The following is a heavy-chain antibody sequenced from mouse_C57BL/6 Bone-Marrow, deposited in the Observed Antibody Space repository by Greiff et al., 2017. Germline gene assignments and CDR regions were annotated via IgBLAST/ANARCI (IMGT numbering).Heavy chain of an antibody. CDR3: ARWAGHWYFDV. CDR2: IYPRDGST. CDR1: GYTFTSYD. J-gene: IGHJ1*03. Sequence: QVQLQQSGPELVKPGASVKLSCKASGYTFTSYDINWVKQRPGQGLEWIGWIYPRDGSTKYNEKFKGKAILTVDTSSSTSYMELHSLTSEDSAVYFCARWAGHWYFDVWGTGTTVTVSS. V-gene: IGHV1-85*01. D-gene: IGHD6-1*01.